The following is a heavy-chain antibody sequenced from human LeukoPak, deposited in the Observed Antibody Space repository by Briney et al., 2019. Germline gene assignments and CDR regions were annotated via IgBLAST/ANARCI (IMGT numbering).Heavy chain of an antibody. V-gene: IGHV4-30-2*01. J-gene: IGHJ6*03. D-gene: IGHD5-12*01. CDR3: ARGRASPPPYYYYMDV. Sequence: PSETLSLTCAVSGGSISSGGYSWSWIRQPPGKGLEWIGYIYHSGSTYYNPSLKSRVTISVDRSKNQFSLKLSSVTAADTAVYYCARGRASPPPYYYYMDVWGKGTTVTVSS. CDR1: GGSISSGGYS. CDR2: IYHSGST.